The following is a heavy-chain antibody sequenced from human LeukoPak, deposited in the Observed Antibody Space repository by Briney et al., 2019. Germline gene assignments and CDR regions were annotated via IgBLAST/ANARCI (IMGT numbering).Heavy chain of an antibody. Sequence: PGGSLRLSCAASGFTVSSNYMTWVRQAPGKGLEWVSVISAGGSTYYADSVKGRFTISRDNSKNTLYLQMNSLRAEDTAVYYCAKPQYSSSPMPDYWGQGTLVTVSS. J-gene: IGHJ4*02. CDR2: ISAGGST. D-gene: IGHD6-6*01. CDR1: GFTVSSNY. V-gene: IGHV3-53*01. CDR3: AKPQYSSSPMPDY.